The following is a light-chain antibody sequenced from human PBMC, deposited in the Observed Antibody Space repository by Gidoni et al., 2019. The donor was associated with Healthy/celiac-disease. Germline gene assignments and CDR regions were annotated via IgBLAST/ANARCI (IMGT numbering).Light chain of an antibody. Sequence: DIQITQSPSSLSASVGDRVTITCRASQSISSYLNWYQQKPGKAPKLLFYAASSLQSGVPSRFSGSGSRTDFTLTISSLQPEDFATYYCQQSYSTPWTFGQGTKVEIK. CDR3: QQSYSTPWT. J-gene: IGKJ1*01. V-gene: IGKV1-39*01. CDR1: QSISSY. CDR2: AAS.